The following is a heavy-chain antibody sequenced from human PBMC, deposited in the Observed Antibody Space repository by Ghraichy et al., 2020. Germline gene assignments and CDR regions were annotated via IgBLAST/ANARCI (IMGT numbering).Heavy chain of an antibody. J-gene: IGHJ4*02. V-gene: IGHV3-23*01. Sequence: GGSLRLSCAASRFTFSSYAMSWVRQAPGKGLEWVSSVTGSGSSTYYADSVKGRFTISRDNSKNTLYLQMNSLRAEDTAVYYCAKDSGTSVWYVFFDLWGRGTLVTVSS. CDR3: AKDSGTSVWYVFFDL. CDR2: VTGSGSST. D-gene: IGHD6-19*01. CDR1: RFTFSSYA.